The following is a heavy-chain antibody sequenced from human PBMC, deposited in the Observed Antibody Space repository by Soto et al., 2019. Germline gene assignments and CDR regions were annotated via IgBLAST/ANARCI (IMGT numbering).Heavy chain of an antibody. V-gene: IGHV3-33*01. Sequence: QVQLVESGGGVVQPGRSLRLSCAASGFTFSSYGMHWVRQAPGKGLEWVAVIWYDGSNKYYADSVKGRFTISRDNSKNTLYLQMNSLRAEDTAVYYCAREYYYDSSGYLGYYYGMDVWGQGTTVTVSS. D-gene: IGHD3-22*01. CDR3: AREYYYDSSGYLGYYYGMDV. CDR1: GFTFSSYG. J-gene: IGHJ6*02. CDR2: IWYDGSNK.